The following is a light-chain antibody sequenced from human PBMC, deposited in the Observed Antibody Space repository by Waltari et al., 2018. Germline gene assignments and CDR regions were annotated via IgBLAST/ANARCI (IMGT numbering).Light chain of an antibody. CDR2: DSL. J-gene: IGKJ4*01. V-gene: IGKV1-33*01. Sequence: DIQMTQSPSSLSASIGDRVPITCQASQDIDGHLDWHQQKPGKAPELLIYDSLNLKTGVPSRFSGGVSGRYFTLTISDLQPEDVATYYCQQYHHLPVTFGGGTKVDMK. CDR1: QDIDGH. CDR3: QQYHHLPVT.